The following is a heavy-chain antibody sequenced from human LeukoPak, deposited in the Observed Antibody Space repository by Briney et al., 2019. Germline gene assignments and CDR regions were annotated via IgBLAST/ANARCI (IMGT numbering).Heavy chain of an antibody. CDR1: GFTFGAYA. V-gene: IGHV3-30*04. J-gene: IGHJ4*02. Sequence: GRSLRLSCAASGFTFGAYAMHWVRQSPGKGLEWVALISYDGNNEWYADSVKGRFTVSRDNSKNTLYLQMNSLRVEDTAVYYCARGHPHGWELYLDYWGQGTLVTVSS. CDR2: ISYDGNNE. CDR3: ARGHPHGWELYLDY. D-gene: IGHD1-26*01.